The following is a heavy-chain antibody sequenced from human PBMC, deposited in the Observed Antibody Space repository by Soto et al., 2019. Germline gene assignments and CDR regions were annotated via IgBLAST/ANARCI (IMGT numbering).Heavy chain of an antibody. D-gene: IGHD2-2*01. CDR2: INHSGST. CDR3: AGRLGYCSSTSCWYFDY. Sequence: SETLSLTCAVYGGSFSGYYWSWIRQPPGKGLEWIGEINHSGSTNYNPSVKSRVTILVDTSKNQFSLKLSSVTAADAAVYYCAGRLGYCSSTSCWYFDYWGQGTLVTVSS. V-gene: IGHV4-34*01. J-gene: IGHJ4*01. CDR1: GGSFSGYY.